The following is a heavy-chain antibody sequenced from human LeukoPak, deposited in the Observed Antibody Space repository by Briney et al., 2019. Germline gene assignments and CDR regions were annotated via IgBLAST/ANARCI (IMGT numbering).Heavy chain of an antibody. CDR1: GGSISSYY. D-gene: IGHD1-26*01. J-gene: IGHJ4*02. Sequence: SETLSLTCTVSGGSISSYYWSWIRQPPGKGLEWIGYIYYSGSTNYSPSLKSRVTISVDTSKNQFSLQLTSVTAADTAVYYCARSGSTAHDYWGQGTLVTVSS. CDR3: ARSGSTAHDY. CDR2: IYYSGST. V-gene: IGHV4-59*01.